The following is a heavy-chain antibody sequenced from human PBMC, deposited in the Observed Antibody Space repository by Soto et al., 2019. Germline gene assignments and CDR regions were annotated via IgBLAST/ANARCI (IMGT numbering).Heavy chain of an antibody. D-gene: IGHD1-7*01. V-gene: IGHV4-31*03. CDR2: IYYSGST. CDR1: GGSISSGGYY. Sequence: SETLSLTCTVSGGSISSGGYYWSWIRQHPGKGLEWIGYIYYSGSTYYNPSLKSRVTLSVDTSKNQFSLKLSSVTAADTAVYYCARISITGTTDWFDPWGQGTLVTVSS. J-gene: IGHJ5*02. CDR3: ARISITGTTDWFDP.